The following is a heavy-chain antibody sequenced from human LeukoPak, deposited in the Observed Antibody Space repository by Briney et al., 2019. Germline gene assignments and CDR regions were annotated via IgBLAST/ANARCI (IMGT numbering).Heavy chain of an antibody. V-gene: IGHV4-59*08. Sequence: SETLSLTCTVSGGSISSYNWNWIRQPPGKGLEWIGYISESGSTNYNSSPENRVTLSLDTSKNEISLNLRSATVADTAVYYCARQDALGKYPPPYYMDVWGKGTTVIVS. D-gene: IGHD3-16*01. CDR3: ARQDALGKYPPPYYMDV. J-gene: IGHJ6*03. CDR1: GGSISSYN. CDR2: ISESGST.